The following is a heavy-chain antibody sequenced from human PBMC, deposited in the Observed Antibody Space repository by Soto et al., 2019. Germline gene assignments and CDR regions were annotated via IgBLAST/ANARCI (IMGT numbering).Heavy chain of an antibody. D-gene: IGHD6-19*01. V-gene: IGHV3-72*01. CDR1: GFTFSDHY. CDR3: SKVGAVAGCYDD. CDR2: IRKKVNSYTT. J-gene: IGHJ4*02. Sequence: PGGSLTLSCAASGFTFSDHYMDWVRQAPGKGLEWVGRIRKKVNSYTTEYAASVKGRFTISREDSTNSLYLQMNSLKSEDTAVYYWSKVGAVAGCYDDWGQGTLVSVSS.